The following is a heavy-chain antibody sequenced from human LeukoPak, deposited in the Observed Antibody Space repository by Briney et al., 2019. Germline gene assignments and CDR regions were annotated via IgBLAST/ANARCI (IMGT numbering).Heavy chain of an antibody. CDR2: ISWGSNVI. D-gene: IGHD5-18*01. Sequence: GGSLRLSCTASGFTFSTYSMNWVRQAPGKGPEWLSYISWGSNVIYYADSVKGRFTTFRDDAKNSLFLQMNSLTDEDTAVYYCARDPGYSYALDYWGRGTLVTVSS. J-gene: IGHJ4*02. CDR1: GFTFSTYS. CDR3: ARDPGYSYALDY. V-gene: IGHV3-48*02.